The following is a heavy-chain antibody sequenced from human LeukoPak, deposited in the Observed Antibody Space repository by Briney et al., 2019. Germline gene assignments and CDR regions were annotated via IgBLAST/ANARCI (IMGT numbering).Heavy chain of an antibody. CDR3: ARRAVAGHFDY. CDR2: ISSSSSCI. Sequence: PGGSLRLSCAASGFTFSSYSMDWVRQAPGKGLEWVSSISSSSSCIYYADSVKGRFTISRDNAKNSLYLQMNSLRVEDTAVYYCARRAVAGHFDYWGQGTLVTVSS. D-gene: IGHD6-19*01. V-gene: IGHV3-21*01. CDR1: GFTFSSYS. J-gene: IGHJ4*02.